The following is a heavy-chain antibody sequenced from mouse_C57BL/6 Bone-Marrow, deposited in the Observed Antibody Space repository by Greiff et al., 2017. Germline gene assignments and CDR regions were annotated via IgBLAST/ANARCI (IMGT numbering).Heavy chain of an antibody. CDR3: ATYYYGSSGYFDV. CDR1: GYAFTNYL. D-gene: IGHD1-1*01. V-gene: IGHV1-54*01. Sequence: VQLQQSGAELVRPGTSVKVSCKASGYAFTNYLIEWVKQRPGQGLEWIGVINPGSGGTNYNEKFKGKATLTADKSSSIAYMQLSSLTSEDSAVYFCATYYYGSSGYFDVWGTGTTVTVSS. CDR2: INPGSGGT. J-gene: IGHJ1*03.